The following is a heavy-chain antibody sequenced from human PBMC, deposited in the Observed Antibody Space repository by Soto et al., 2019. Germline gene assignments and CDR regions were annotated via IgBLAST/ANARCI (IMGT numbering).Heavy chain of an antibody. D-gene: IGHD1-26*01. J-gene: IGHJ4*02. Sequence: ASVKVSCKASGYTFSGYYMHWVRQAPGQGLEWMGWIHPNSGATDSAQKFQGRVTMTWDTSITSAYMELSSLTSDDTAVYFCARESPIVGARCFGCWGQGTLVTVSS. CDR2: IHPNSGAT. CDR3: ARESPIVGARCFGC. CDR1: GYTFSGYY. V-gene: IGHV1-2*02.